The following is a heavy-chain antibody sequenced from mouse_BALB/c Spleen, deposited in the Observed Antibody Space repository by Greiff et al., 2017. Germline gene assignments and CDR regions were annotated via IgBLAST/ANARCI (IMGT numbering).Heavy chain of an antibody. V-gene: IGHV5-6-5*01. Sequence: EVNVVESGGGLVKPGGSLKLSCAASGFTFSSYAMSWVRQTPEKRLEWVASISSGGSTYYPDSVKGRFTISRDNARNILYLQMSSLRSEDTAMYYCARHYYGSSYPSYWYFDVWGAGTTVTVSS. J-gene: IGHJ1*01. CDR2: ISSGGST. CDR3: ARHYYGSSYPSYWYFDV. D-gene: IGHD1-1*01. CDR1: GFTFSSYA.